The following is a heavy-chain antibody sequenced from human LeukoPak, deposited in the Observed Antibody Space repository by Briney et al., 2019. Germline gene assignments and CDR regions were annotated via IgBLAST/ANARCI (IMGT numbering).Heavy chain of an antibody. D-gene: IGHD2-15*01. V-gene: IGHV4-39*01. CDR1: GCSIISSRYY. Sequence: SETLSLTCTVSGCSIISSRYYWVCIRQPPGKGLEWIGSIYYSGSAYYNPSLTSRVTMSVDTSNNQLSLKLSSVTAADTAVYYRVRRIRKYYYMDVWGKGTPVTVSS. CDR2: IYYSGSA. J-gene: IGHJ6*03. CDR3: VRRIRKYYYMDV.